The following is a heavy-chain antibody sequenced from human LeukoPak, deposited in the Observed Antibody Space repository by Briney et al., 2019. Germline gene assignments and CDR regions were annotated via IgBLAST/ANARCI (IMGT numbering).Heavy chain of an antibody. Sequence: ASVKVSCKASGYTFTGYYMHWVRQAPGQGLEGMGWINPNSGGTNYGQKFQGRVTMTRETSISTAYMELSRLRSDDTAVYYCARIPYCSSTSCFQYYFDYWGQGTLVTVSS. CDR3: ARIPYCSSTSCFQYYFDY. CDR2: INPNSGGT. J-gene: IGHJ4*02. V-gene: IGHV1-2*02. D-gene: IGHD2-2*01. CDR1: GYTFTGYY.